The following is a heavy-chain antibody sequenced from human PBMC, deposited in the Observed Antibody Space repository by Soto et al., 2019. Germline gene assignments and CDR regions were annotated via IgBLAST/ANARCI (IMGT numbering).Heavy chain of an antibody. CDR3: ASEEGHYGDRWFDP. Sequence: AASVKVSCKASGGTFSSYAISWVRQAPGQGLEWMGGIIPIFVTANYAQKFQGRVTITADESTSTAYMELSSLRSEDTAVYYCASEEGHYGDRWFDPWGQGTLVTVSS. J-gene: IGHJ5*02. D-gene: IGHD4-17*01. CDR2: IIPIFVTA. CDR1: GGTFSSYA. V-gene: IGHV1-69*13.